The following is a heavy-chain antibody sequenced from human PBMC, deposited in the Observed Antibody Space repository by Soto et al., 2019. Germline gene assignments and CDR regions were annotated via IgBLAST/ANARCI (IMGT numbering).Heavy chain of an antibody. V-gene: IGHV4-39*01. Sequence: SETLSLTCTVSGGSISSSSYYWGWIRQPPGKGLEWIGSIYYSGSTYYNPSLKSRVTISVDTSKNHFSLKLSSVTAADTAVYYCARRRWCSGGSCYYYFDYWGQGTLVTVSS. CDR3: ARRRWCSGGSCYYYFDY. J-gene: IGHJ4*02. CDR1: GGSISSSSYY. D-gene: IGHD2-15*01. CDR2: IYYSGST.